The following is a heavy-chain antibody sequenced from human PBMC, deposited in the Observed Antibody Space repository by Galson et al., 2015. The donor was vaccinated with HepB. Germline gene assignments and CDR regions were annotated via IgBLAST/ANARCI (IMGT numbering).Heavy chain of an antibody. Sequence: SLRLSCAASGFTFSSYAMTWVRQAPGKGLEWVSSISLSDVSTYYADSVKGRLAISRDNSKNTLYLQMNSLRAEDTAVYYCAKDDVVGATTGFFDAFDIWGQGTMVTVSS. V-gene: IGHV3-23*01. D-gene: IGHD1-26*01. CDR3: AKDDVVGATTGFFDAFDI. CDR2: ISLSDVST. CDR1: GFTFSSYA. J-gene: IGHJ3*02.